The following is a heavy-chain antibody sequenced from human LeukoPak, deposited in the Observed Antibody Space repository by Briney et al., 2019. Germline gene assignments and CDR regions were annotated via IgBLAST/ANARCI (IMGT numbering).Heavy chain of an antibody. V-gene: IGHV3-30*18. CDR1: GFIFSNYG. CDR2: ISYDGSAK. Sequence: GGSLRLSCAASGFIFSNYGIHWVRQAPGKGLEWVAVISYDGSAKYYSDSVEGRFTVSRDNSKNTLYLQMNSLRAEDTAVYYCAKVWGPSIVGATTLEYYYYMDVWGKGTTVTVSS. CDR3: AKVWGPSIVGATTLEYYYYMDV. J-gene: IGHJ6*03. D-gene: IGHD1-26*01.